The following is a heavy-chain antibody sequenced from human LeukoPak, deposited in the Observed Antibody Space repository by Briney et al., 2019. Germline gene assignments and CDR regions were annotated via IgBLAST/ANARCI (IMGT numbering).Heavy chain of an antibody. CDR3: AKDPIRHYSGSGESITTYFFDY. Sequence: GGSLRLSCTASGFTFSTYSMNWVRQAPGRGLEWVSYISGRSTSSDGGAMQYADSVKGRFTISRDNSKNTLYLQMNSLRAEDTAVYYCAKDPIRHYSGSGESITTYFFDYWGQGTLVTVSS. D-gene: IGHD3-10*01. CDR2: ISGRSTSSDGGAM. J-gene: IGHJ4*02. CDR1: GFTFSTYS. V-gene: IGHV3-48*01.